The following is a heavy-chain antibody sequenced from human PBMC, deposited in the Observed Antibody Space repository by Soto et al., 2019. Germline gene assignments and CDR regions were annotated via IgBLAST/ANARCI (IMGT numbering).Heavy chain of an antibody. CDR1: GFTFSSYS. D-gene: IGHD3-10*01. CDR3: ARDVPGEGYGSGSYPNYYYYGMDV. V-gene: IGHV3-48*02. Sequence: GGSLRLSCAASGFTFSSYSMNWVRQAPGKGLEWVSYISSSSSTIYYADSVKGRFTISRDNAKNSLYLQMNSLRDEDTAVYYCARDVPGEGYGSGSYPNYYYYGMDVWGQGTTVTVSS. CDR2: ISSSSSTI. J-gene: IGHJ6*02.